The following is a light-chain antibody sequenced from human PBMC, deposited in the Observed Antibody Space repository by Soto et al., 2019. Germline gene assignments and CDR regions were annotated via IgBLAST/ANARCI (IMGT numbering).Light chain of an antibody. CDR1: QSVSSSY. CDR3: LHRMNWPLT. V-gene: IGKV3D-20*02. J-gene: IGKJ5*01. Sequence: EIVWKQSPGTLSLSPGERATLSCRASQSVSSSYLAWYQQKPGQAPRLLIYDASERATGIPARFSGSGSETDFTLTISSLEPEDFGVYYCLHRMNWPLTFGQGTRLEIK. CDR2: DAS.